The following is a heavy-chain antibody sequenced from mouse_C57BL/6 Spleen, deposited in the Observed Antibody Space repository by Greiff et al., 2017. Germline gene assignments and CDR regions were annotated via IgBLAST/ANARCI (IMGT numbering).Heavy chain of an antibody. CDR3: ARIELLRRYYFDY. CDR1: GYAFSSSW. D-gene: IGHD1-2*01. CDR2: IYPGDGDT. Sequence: QVQLKQSGPELVKPGASVKISCKASGYAFSSSWMNWVKQRPGKGLEWIGRIYPGDGDTNYNGKFKGKATLTADKSSSTAYMQLSSLTSEDSAVYFCARIELLRRYYFDYWGQGTTLTVSS. J-gene: IGHJ2*01. V-gene: IGHV1-82*01.